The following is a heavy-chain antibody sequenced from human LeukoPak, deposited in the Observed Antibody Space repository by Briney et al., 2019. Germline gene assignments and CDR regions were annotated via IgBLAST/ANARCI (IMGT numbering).Heavy chain of an antibody. D-gene: IGHD1-26*01. CDR1: GFTVSTYW. CDR3: ARGLVGATDYYYYGMDV. CDR2: INSDGSST. Sequence: QPGGSLRLSCAASGFTVSTYWMHWVRQAPGKGLVWVSRINSDGSSTSYADSVKGRFTISRDNAKNTLYLQMNSLRAEDTAVYYCARGLVGATDYYYYGMDVWGQGTTVTVSS. V-gene: IGHV3-74*01. J-gene: IGHJ6*02.